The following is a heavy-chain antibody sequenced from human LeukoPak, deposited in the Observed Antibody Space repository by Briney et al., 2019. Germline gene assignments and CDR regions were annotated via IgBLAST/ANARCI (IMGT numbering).Heavy chain of an antibody. CDR2: IRSKAYGGTT. J-gene: IGHJ4*02. CDR1: GFPFSSYW. V-gene: IGHV3-49*04. CDR3: MGSSSWRGGNYFDY. Sequence: GGSLRLSCVASGFPFSSYWMTWVRQAPGKGLEWVGFIRSKAYGGTTEYAASVKGRFTISRDDSKSIAYLQMNSLKTEDTAVYYCMGSSSWRGGNYFDYWGQGTLVTVSS. D-gene: IGHD6-13*01.